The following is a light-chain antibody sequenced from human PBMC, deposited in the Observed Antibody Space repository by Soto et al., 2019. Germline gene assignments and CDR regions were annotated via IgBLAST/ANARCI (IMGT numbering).Light chain of an antibody. CDR2: GAC. CDR3: QQYNNWPRT. V-gene: IGKV3-15*01. CDR1: QSVAANY. J-gene: IGKJ1*01. Sequence: EVVLTQSPGTLSLSPGERATLSCRASQSVAANYLARCQQRRGQAPSLLIYGACTRATGIPARFSGSGSGTEFTLTISSLQSEDLAVYYCQQYNNWPRTFGEGTKVDI.